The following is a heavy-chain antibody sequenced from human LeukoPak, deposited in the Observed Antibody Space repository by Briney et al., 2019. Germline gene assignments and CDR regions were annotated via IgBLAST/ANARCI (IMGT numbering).Heavy chain of an antibody. J-gene: IGHJ4*02. CDR1: GGSFSGYY. CDR3: ARAWEHYTATGGYFDY. D-gene: IGHD5-18*01. Sequence: KPSETLSLTCAVYGGSFSGYYWSWIRQPPGKGLEWIGEINHSGSTNYNPSLKSRVTISVDTSKNQFSLKLSSVTAADTAVYYCARAWEHYTATGGYFDYWGQGTLVTVSS. CDR2: INHSGST. V-gene: IGHV4-34*01.